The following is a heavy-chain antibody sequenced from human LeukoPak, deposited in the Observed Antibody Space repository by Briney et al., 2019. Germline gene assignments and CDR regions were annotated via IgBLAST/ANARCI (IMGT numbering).Heavy chain of an antibody. CDR3: ARVAGDYAEYYFDF. J-gene: IGHJ4*02. CDR2: IHSGDTA. Sequence: PGGSLRLSCAASGSTVRSNYMSWVRQAPGKGLEWVSVIHSGDTAYYAGSVKGIFTISRDNSKNTLYLQMNNLRAEDTAVYYCARVAGDYAEYYFDFWGQGTLVTVSS. CDR1: GSTVRSNY. V-gene: IGHV3-66*01. D-gene: IGHD4-17*01.